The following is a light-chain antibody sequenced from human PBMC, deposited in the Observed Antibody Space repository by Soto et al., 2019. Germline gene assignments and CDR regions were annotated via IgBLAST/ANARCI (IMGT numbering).Light chain of an antibody. Sequence: QSVLTQSSSASAALGSSVKLTCTLSSLHSSYIIAWHQQQPGKAPRFLLKLEGSGGYTKGSAVPDRFSGSSSGADRYLTVSNLQSEDEADYYCENWDSNRVVFGGGTKVTVL. V-gene: IGLV4-60*03. CDR1: SLHSSYI. CDR3: ENWDSNRVV. CDR2: LEGSGGY. J-gene: IGLJ2*01.